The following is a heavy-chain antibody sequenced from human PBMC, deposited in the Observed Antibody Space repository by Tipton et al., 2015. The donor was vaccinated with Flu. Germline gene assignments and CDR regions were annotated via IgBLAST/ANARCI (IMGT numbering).Heavy chain of an antibody. CDR1: GYTFTSYD. J-gene: IGHJ4*02. CDR2: MNPNSGNT. V-gene: IGHV1-8*03. Sequence: QVQLVQSGPEVKKPGASVKVSCKASGYTFTSYDINWVRQATGQGLEWVGWMNPNSGNTGYAQKFQGRVTITRNTSISTAYMELSSLRSEDTAVYYCARRLWFGELYYFDYWGQGTLVTVSS. D-gene: IGHD3-10*01. CDR3: ARRLWFGELYYFDY.